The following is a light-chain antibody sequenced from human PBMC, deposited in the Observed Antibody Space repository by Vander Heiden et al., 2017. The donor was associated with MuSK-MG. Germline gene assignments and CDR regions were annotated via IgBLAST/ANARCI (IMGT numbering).Light chain of an antibody. CDR3: QSDDSSRSGHYVV. Sequence: QSVLTQPPSVSGAPGQRVTISCTGSSSNIGAGYDVHWYQQLPGTAPNRLIFGNSNRPSGVADRVAGSNSGTSASRAITGLQAEEEAEDYCQSDDSSRSGHYVVFGGGTKLTVL. CDR1: SSNIGAGYD. J-gene: IGLJ2*01. CDR2: GNS. V-gene: IGLV1-40*01.